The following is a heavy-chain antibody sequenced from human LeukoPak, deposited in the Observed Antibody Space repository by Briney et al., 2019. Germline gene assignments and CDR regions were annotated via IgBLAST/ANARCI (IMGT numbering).Heavy chain of an antibody. Sequence: GGTLRLSCAASGFTFSSYGMSWVRQAPGKGLEWVANIKQDGSEKYYVDSVKGRFTISRDNAKNSLYLQMNSLRAEDTAVYYCARRATTPSGYFDYWGQGTLVTVSS. D-gene: IGHD1-26*01. CDR1: GFTFSSYG. J-gene: IGHJ4*02. V-gene: IGHV3-7*01. CDR3: ARRATTPSGYFDY. CDR2: IKQDGSEK.